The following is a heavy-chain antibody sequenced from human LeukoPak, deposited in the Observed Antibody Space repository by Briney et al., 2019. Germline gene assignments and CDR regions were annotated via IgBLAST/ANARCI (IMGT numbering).Heavy chain of an antibody. Sequence: GGSLRLSCATSGFSFTDYPMNWVRQAAGKVLEWVSNIRTSAEGANYAYYADSVKGRVTISRDDAKNTLYLHMNSLRDDDTAVYYCASDQRYAFDYWGQGILVTVSS. V-gene: IGHV3-48*02. CDR3: ASDQRYAFDY. CDR1: GFSFTDYP. D-gene: IGHD3-9*01. J-gene: IGHJ4*02. CDR2: IRTSAEGANYA.